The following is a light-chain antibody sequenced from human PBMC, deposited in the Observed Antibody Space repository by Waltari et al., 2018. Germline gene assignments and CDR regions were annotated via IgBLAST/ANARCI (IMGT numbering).Light chain of an antibody. CDR3: AAWDDSLRGVV. J-gene: IGLJ2*01. CDR2: TDN. Sequence: QSVLTQPPSVSGTPGRRVTISCSGSSSNIATNTVNWYQQLPGTVPKLLIYTDNLRPSGVPDRFSGSRSGTSASLAISGLQSEDEADYFCAAWDDSLRGVVFGGGTKLTVL. V-gene: IGLV1-44*01. CDR1: SSNIATNT.